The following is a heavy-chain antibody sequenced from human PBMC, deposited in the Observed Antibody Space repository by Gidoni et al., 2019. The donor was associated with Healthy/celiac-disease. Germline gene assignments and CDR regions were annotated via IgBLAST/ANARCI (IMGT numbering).Heavy chain of an antibody. CDR3: AREQYCSSTSCPNGGYYYYYMDV. CDR1: GFTFSSYG. CDR2: IWYDGSNK. D-gene: IGHD2-2*01. J-gene: IGHJ6*03. V-gene: IGHV3-33*01. Sequence: QVQLVESGGGVVQPGRSLRLSCAASGFTFSSYGMPWVGQAPGKGLEWVAVIWYDGSNKYYADSVKGRFTISRDNSKNTLYLQMNSLRAEDTAVYYCAREQYCSSTSCPNGGYYYYYMDVWGKGTTVTVSS.